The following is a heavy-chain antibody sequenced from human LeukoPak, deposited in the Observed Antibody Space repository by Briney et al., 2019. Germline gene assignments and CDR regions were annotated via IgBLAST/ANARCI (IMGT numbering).Heavy chain of an antibody. D-gene: IGHD6-6*01. V-gene: IGHV1-18*01. CDR2: ISAYNGNT. Sequence: GASMKVSCKASGYTFTSYGISWVRQAPGHGLEWMGWISAYNGNTNYARKLQGRVTMTTDTSTSTAYMELRSLRSDDTAVYYCTRVSAYSSSSTWGQGTLVTVSS. CDR1: GYTFTSYG. J-gene: IGHJ4*02. CDR3: TRVSAYSSSST.